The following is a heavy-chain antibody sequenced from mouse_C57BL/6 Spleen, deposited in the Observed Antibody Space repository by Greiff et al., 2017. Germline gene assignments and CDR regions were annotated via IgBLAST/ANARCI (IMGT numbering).Heavy chain of an antibody. Sequence: HVQLQQPGAELVMPGASVKLSCKASGYTFTSYWMHWVKQRPGQGLEWIGEIDPSDSYANYNQKFKGKSTLTVDKSSSTAYMQLSSLTSEDSAVYYCARGDSYYFDYWGQGTTLTVSS. CDR2: IDPSDSYA. J-gene: IGHJ2*01. V-gene: IGHV1-69*01. CDR1: GYTFTSYW. CDR3: ARGDSYYFDY.